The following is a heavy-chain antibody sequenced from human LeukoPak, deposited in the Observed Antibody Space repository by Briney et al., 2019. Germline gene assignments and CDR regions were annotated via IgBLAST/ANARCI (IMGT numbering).Heavy chain of an antibody. J-gene: IGHJ1*01. D-gene: IGHD1-26*01. CDR2: ISPYNGNT. Sequence: ASVKVSCKASGYTFITYGINWVRQAPGQGLEWMGWISPYNGNTNYAQKLQGRVTVTTDTSTNTAYMDLRSLRSDDTAVYYCARASVVGATFQHWGQGTLVTVSS. V-gene: IGHV1-18*01. CDR1: GYTFITYG. CDR3: ARASVVGATFQH.